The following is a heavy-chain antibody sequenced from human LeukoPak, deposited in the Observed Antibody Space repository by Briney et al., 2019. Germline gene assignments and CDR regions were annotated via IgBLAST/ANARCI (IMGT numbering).Heavy chain of an antibody. CDR2: ISHSGST. D-gene: IGHD3-10*01. CDR3: ARFPHRDHRHYYGSGTRANIPRTYYYYGMDV. J-gene: IGHJ6*02. V-gene: IGHV4-34*01. Sequence: SETLSLTCAVYGGSLSGYYWSWIRQPPGKGLEWIGEISHSGSTNYNPSLKSRVTISVDTSKNQFSLKLSSVTAADTAVYYCARFPHRDHRHYYGSGTRANIPRTYYYYGMDVWGQGTTVTVSS. CDR1: GGSLSGYY.